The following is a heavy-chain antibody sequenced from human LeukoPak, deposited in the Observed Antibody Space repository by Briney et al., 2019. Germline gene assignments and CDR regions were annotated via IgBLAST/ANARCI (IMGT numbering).Heavy chain of an antibody. V-gene: IGHV3-64*01. J-gene: IGHJ4*02. CDR2: ISSNGDAT. CDR1: GFTFSNYA. Sequence: GGSLRLSCAASGFTFSNYALHWVRQAPGKGLEYVSAISSNGDATFYANSVKGRFTISRDNSKNTLYPQMGSLRAEDMAAYYCVRVGNYREFDYWGQGTLVTVSS. D-gene: IGHD1-7*01. CDR3: VRVGNYREFDY.